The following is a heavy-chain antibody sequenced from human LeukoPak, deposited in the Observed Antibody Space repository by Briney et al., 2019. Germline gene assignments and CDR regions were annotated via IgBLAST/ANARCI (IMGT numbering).Heavy chain of an antibody. CDR3: AKDIGYSYGYFDY. V-gene: IGHV3-23*01. D-gene: IGHD5-18*01. CDR2: ISGSGGST. Sequence: GGSLRLSRAASGFTFSSYAMSWVRQAPGKGLEWVSAISGSGGSTYYADSVKGRFTISRDNSKNSLYLQMNSLRTEDTALYYCAKDIGYSYGYFDYWGQGTLVTVSS. CDR1: GFTFSSYA. J-gene: IGHJ4*02.